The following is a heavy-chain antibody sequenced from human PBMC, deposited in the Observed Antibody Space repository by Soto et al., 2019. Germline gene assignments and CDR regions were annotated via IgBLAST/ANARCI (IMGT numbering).Heavy chain of an antibody. D-gene: IGHD2-15*01. Sequence: VQLQQSGPGLVKPSQTLSLTCAISGDSVSSNSAAWNWIRQSPSRGLEWLGRTYYRSKWYNDYAVSVKSRITINPDTSKNQFSLQLNSVTPEDTAVYYCARDICSGGSCYSYYYGMDVWGQGTTVTVSS. CDR3: ARDICSGGSCYSYYYGMDV. CDR2: TYYRSKWYN. J-gene: IGHJ6*02. CDR1: GDSVSSNSAA. V-gene: IGHV6-1*01.